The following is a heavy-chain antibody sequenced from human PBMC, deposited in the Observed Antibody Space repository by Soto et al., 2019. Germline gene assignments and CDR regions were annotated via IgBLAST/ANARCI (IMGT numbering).Heavy chain of an antibody. CDR2: ISGSSTYI. D-gene: IGHD1-1*01. V-gene: IGHV3-21*01. CDR3: AREELPPGTSFNSWFDP. J-gene: IGHJ5*02. Sequence: GGSLRLSCVGSGFTFSNYKMNWVRQAPGQGLEWVSSISGSSTYIYYADSVRGRFTISRDNAKNSVHLQMNSLRVEDTAVYFCAREELPPGTSFNSWFDPWGQGTLVTGSS. CDR1: GFTFSNYK.